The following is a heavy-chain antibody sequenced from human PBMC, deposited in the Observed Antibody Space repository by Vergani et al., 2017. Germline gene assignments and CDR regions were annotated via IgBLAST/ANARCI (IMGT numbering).Heavy chain of an antibody. CDR2: INHSGST. Sequence: QVQLQESGPGLVKPSETLSLTCAVYGGSFSGYYWSWIRQPPGKGLEWIGEINHSGSTNYNPSLKSRVTISVDTSKNQFSLKLSSVTAADTAVYYCARDGYSYGYRPMGLDYWGQGTLVTVSS. CDR3: ARDGYSYGYRPMGLDY. D-gene: IGHD5-18*01. CDR1: GGSFSGYY. J-gene: IGHJ4*02. V-gene: IGHV4-34*01.